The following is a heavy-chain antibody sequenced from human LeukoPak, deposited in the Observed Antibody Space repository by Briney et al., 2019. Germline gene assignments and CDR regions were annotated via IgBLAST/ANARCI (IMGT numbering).Heavy chain of an antibody. J-gene: IGHJ4*02. V-gene: IGHV3-23*01. CDR2: MSGSGGST. CDR1: GITFSSYA. CDR3: AKETSAYDSSGYFDY. Sequence: AGGSLRLSCGASGITFSSYAMSWVRQAPGKGLEWVSVMSGSGGSTHYADSVKGRFTIARDNSKNTLYLQMNSLRAEDTAVYYCAKETSAYDSSGYFDYWGQGTLVTVSS. D-gene: IGHD3-22*01.